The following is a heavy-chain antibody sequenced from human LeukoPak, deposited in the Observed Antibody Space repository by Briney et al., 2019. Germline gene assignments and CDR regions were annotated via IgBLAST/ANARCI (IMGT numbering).Heavy chain of an antibody. CDR2: IYSGGST. CDR3: ARWGHFDTSGYFVVDY. CDR1: GFTVSSNY. Sequence: GGSLRLSCAASGFTVSSNYMSWVRQAPGKGLEWVSVIYSGGSTYYAVSVLGRFTISSHNSKITLYLQMNSLRAEDTAVYYCARWGHFDTSGYFVVDYWGQGTLVTVSS. V-gene: IGHV3-53*04. J-gene: IGHJ4*02. D-gene: IGHD3-22*01.